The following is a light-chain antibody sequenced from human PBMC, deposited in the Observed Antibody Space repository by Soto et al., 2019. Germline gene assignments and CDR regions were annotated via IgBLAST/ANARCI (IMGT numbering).Light chain of an antibody. Sequence: QSALTQPASVSGSPGQSITISCTGTNSDVGDYRSVSWYQQHPGKPPKLMIYDVSNRPSGVSDRFSGSKSGNTASLTISGLQAEDEADYYCSSYTSTSTQVFGTGTKLTVL. CDR3: SSYTSTSTQV. CDR2: DVS. J-gene: IGLJ1*01. V-gene: IGLV2-14*03. CDR1: NSDVGDYRS.